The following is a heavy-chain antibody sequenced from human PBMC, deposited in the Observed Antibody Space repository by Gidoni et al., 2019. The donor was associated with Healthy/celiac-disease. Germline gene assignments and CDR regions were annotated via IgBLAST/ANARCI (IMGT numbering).Heavy chain of an antibody. CDR1: EFTFSSND. D-gene: IGHD3-16*02. V-gene: IGHV3-66*01. Sequence: EAQLVESGGALVQPGGSLRLSCAASEFTFSSNDMSWVRQATGKGREWVSVIYSGGSTYYADSVKGRFTISRDNSKNTLYLQMNSLRAEDTAVYYCATESRSYDYIWGSYRLDYWGQGTLVTVSS. CDR2: IYSGGST. J-gene: IGHJ4*02. CDR3: ATESRSYDYIWGSYRLDY.